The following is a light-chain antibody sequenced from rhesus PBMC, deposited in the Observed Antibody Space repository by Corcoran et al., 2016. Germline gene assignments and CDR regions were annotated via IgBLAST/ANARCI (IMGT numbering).Light chain of an antibody. Sequence: DIQMTQSPSSLSASVGDRVTITCRASQGIRSYLYWYQQKTGTAHRHLIYHAKLLESGAPSRFSGMGSGTGFTLTISSLQPKDFATYYCQQYNTLPLTFGGGTKVEIK. V-gene: IGKV1-32*05. CDR1: QGIRSY. J-gene: IGKJ4*01. CDR3: QQYNTLPLT. CDR2: HAK.